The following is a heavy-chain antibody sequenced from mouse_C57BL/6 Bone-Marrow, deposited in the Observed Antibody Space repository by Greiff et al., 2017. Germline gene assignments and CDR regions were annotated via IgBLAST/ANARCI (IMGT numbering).Heavy chain of an antibody. CDR2: INYDGSST. CDR3: ARDGSSGDYFDY. D-gene: IGHD1-1*01. J-gene: IGHJ2*01. V-gene: IGHV5-16*01. CDR1: GFTFSDYY. Sequence: EVKLMESEGGLVQPGSSMKLSCTASGFTFSDYYMAWVRQVPEKGLEWVANINYDGSSTYYLDSLKSRFIISRDNAKNILYLQMSSLKSEDTATYYCARDGSSGDYFDYWGQGTTLTVSS.